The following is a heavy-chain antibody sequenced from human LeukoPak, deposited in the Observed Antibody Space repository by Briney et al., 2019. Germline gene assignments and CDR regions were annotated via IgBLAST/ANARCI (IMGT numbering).Heavy chain of an antibody. CDR3: ARGRWGYCSSTSCPGPLGAYYFDY. CDR1: GGSFSGYY. D-gene: IGHD2-2*01. CDR2: INHSGST. Sequence: SETLSLTCAVYGGSFSGYYWSWIRQPPGKGLEWIGEINHSGSTNYNPSLESRVTISVDTSKNQFSLKLSSVTAADTAVYCCARGRWGYCSSTSCPGPLGAYYFDYWGQGTLVTVSS. V-gene: IGHV4-34*01. J-gene: IGHJ4*02.